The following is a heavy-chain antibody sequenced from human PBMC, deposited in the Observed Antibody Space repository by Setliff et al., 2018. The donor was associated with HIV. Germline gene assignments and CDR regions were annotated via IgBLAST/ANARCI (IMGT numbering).Heavy chain of an antibody. D-gene: IGHD3-10*01. CDR1: GGSISSSNYY. Sequence: ASETLSLTCTVSGGSISSSNYYWGWIRQSPGKGLEWIGSVFYSGNTYYNPSLKTRVTISVNTYKNQFSLTLRSVTAADTAVYYCARDTLTMVRGVMFVPTESYLGMDVWGQGTTVTV. CDR3: ARDTLTMVRGVMFVPTESYLGMDV. CDR2: VFYSGNT. J-gene: IGHJ6*02. V-gene: IGHV4-39*07.